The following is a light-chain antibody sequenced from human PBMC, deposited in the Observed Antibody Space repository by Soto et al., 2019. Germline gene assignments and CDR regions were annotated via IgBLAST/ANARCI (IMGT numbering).Light chain of an antibody. Sequence: IVMSRSPVTMSVSQRERATLSCRASQGVSRKLAWYQHKPGQAPRLLISGASTGATGIPARFSGSGSGTEFTLTISSLQSEDCAIYYCQQYHTWPITFGGGTKLDIK. V-gene: IGKV3-15*01. CDR3: QQYHTWPIT. J-gene: IGKJ4*01. CDR1: QGVSRK. CDR2: GAS.